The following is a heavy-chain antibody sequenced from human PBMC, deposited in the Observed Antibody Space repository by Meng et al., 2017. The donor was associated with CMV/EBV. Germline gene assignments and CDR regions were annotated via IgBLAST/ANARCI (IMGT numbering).Heavy chain of an antibody. Sequence: GESLKISCAASGFIVSCNYMSWVRQAPGKGLEWVSYISSSGSTIYYADSVKGRFTISRDNAKNSLYLQMNSLRAEDTAVYYCARDPSSSSWYPVDAFDIWGQGTMVTVSS. CDR1: GFIVSCNY. CDR3: ARDPSSSSWYPVDAFDI. CDR2: ISSSGSTI. V-gene: IGHV3-11*04. D-gene: IGHD6-13*01. J-gene: IGHJ3*02.